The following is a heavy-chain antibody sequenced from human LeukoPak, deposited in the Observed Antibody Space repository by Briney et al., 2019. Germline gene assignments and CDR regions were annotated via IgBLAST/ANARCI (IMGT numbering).Heavy chain of an antibody. CDR2: IYPGDFDT. D-gene: IGHD6-13*01. Sequence: GESLKISCKGSGYSFTSYWIGWVRQMPGKGLEWMGIIYPGDFDTRYSPSFQGQVTISADKSISTAYLQWSSLKASDTAMYYCARRGSYSSSWPDAFDIWGQGTMVTVSS. J-gene: IGHJ3*02. CDR1: GYSFTSYW. V-gene: IGHV5-51*01. CDR3: ARRGSYSSSWPDAFDI.